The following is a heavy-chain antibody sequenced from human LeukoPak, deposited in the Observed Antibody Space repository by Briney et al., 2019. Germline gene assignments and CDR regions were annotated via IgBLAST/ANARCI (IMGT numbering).Heavy chain of an antibody. J-gene: IGHJ3*02. CDR2: ISTYNGNT. D-gene: IGHD6-13*01. V-gene: IGHV1-18*01. CDR3: ARVQSSSWGYAFDI. CDR1: GYTFTNYN. Sequence: ASVKVSCKASGYTFTNYNINWVRPAPGQGLEWMGWISTYNGNTNYAQKLQGRVTMTTDTSTSTAYMELRSLRSDDTAVYYCARVQSSSWGYAFDIWGQGTMVTVSS.